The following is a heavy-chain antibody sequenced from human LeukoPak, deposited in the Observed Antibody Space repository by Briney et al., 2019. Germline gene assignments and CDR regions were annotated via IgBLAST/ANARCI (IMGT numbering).Heavy chain of an antibody. J-gene: IGHJ3*01. Sequence: GGSLRLSCAASGFTFNDYEMTWVRQAPGKGLEWISYISSSGSITSHADSVKGRFTISRDNAKNSLYLQMNSLRAEDTAIYYCARVLLGMSAFDLWGQGTMVSVSS. CDR3: ARVLLGMSAFDL. D-gene: IGHD3-9*01. CDR1: GFTFNDYE. CDR2: ISSSGSIT. V-gene: IGHV3-48*03.